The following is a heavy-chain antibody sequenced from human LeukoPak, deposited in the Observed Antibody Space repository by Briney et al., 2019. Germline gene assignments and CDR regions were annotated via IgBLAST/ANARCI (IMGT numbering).Heavy chain of an antibody. V-gene: IGHV3-49*04. J-gene: IGHJ4*02. D-gene: IGHD4-17*01. CDR3: TRADGDYDHRFFDY. CDR2: IRRKANDGTT. CDR1: GFTFSSYG. Sequence: PGGSLRLSCAASGFTFSSYGMHWVRQAPGKGLEWIGFIRRKANDGTTEYAASVKGRFTISRDDSKTIAYLQMDGLQTEDTALYYCTRADGDYDHRFFDYWGQGTQVIVSS.